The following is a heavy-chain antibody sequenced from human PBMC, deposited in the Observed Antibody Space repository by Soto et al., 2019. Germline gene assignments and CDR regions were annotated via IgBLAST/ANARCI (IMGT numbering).Heavy chain of an antibody. CDR3: AKEKLRHVLRFLEWSHFDY. Sequence: PGGSLRLSYAASGFTFSSYWMSWVRQAPGKGLEWVANIKQDGSEKYYVDSVKGQFTISRDNAKNSLYLQMNSLRAEDTAVYYCAKEKLRHVLRFLEWSHFDYWGQGTLVTVSS. D-gene: IGHD3-3*01. J-gene: IGHJ4*02. CDR1: GFTFSSYW. V-gene: IGHV3-7*01. CDR2: IKQDGSEK.